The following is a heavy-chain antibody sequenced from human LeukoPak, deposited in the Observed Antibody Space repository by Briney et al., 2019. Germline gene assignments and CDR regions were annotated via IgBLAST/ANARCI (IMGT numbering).Heavy chain of an antibody. CDR1: GGSISSNY. J-gene: IGHJ5*02. Sequence: SETLSLTCTVSGGSISSNYWGWIRQPPGKGLEWIGSIYYTGSTYYNPSLKSRVTVYVDTSKNQFPLKLSSVTAADTAVYYCARRPDSSGWDRWFDPWGQGTLVTVPS. V-gene: IGHV4-39*01. CDR3: ARRPDSSGWDRWFDP. CDR2: IYYTGST. D-gene: IGHD3-22*01.